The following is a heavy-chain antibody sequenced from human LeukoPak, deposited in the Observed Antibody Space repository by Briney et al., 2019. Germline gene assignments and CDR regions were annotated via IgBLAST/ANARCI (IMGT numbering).Heavy chain of an antibody. CDR1: GYTFTTYR. CDR3: ARGLGGSGSCFLAFVY. D-gene: IGHD1-26*01. J-gene: IGHJ4*02. Sequence: ASVKVSCKDSGYTFTTYRIKWVRQAPGQGLEWMGWISAYNGNTKYAQKVQGRVTMTTDTSTSTAYMELRSLRSDDTAVYYCARGLGGSGSCFLAFVYCGQGTLVTVSS. V-gene: IGHV1-18*01. CDR2: ISAYNGNT.